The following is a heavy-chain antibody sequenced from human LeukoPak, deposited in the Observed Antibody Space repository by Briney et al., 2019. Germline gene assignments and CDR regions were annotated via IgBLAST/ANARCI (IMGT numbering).Heavy chain of an antibody. J-gene: IGHJ5*02. CDR3: ARDLGDYGDFNWFDP. CDR2: IIPIFGTA. CDR1: GYAFTSYA. Sequence: GASVKVSCKASGYAFTSYAMHWVRQAPGQGLEWMGGIIPIFGTANYAQKFQGRVTITADESTSTAYMELSSLRSEDTAVYYCARDLGDYGDFNWFDPWGQGTLVTVSS. D-gene: IGHD4-17*01. V-gene: IGHV1-69*13.